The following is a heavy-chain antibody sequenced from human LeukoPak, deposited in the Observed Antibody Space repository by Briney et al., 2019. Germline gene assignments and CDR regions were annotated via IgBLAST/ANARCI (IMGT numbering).Heavy chain of an antibody. D-gene: IGHD6-19*01. V-gene: IGHV3-33*01. CDR1: GFNFGNYG. CDR2: IWYDGSNK. J-gene: IGHJ4*02. CDR3: SANFDF. Sequence: GGSLRLSCTASGFNFGNYGMHWVRQAPGKGLEWVAVIWYDGSNKYYVGSVKGRFTISRDNSKNTLHLQMNSLRAEDTAVYYCSANFDFWGQGTLVTVSS.